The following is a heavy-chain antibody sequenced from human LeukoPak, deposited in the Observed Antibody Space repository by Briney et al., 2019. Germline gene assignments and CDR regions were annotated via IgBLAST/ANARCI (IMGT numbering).Heavy chain of an antibody. CDR3: ARENSGYDYFRGYYFDY. CDR1: GFTFSDYY. D-gene: IGHD5-12*01. Sequence: GGSLRLSCAASGFTFSDYYMGWIRQAPGKGLERVSYISSSGSTIYYADSVKGRFTISRDNAKNSLYLQMNSLRAEDTAVYYCARENSGYDYFRGYYFDYWGQGTLVTVSS. CDR2: ISSSGSTI. V-gene: IGHV3-11*01. J-gene: IGHJ4*02.